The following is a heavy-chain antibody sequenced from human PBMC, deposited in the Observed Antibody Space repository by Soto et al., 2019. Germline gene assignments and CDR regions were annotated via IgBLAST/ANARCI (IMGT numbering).Heavy chain of an antibody. CDR1: GGSVSSSTFS. Sequence: PSETLSLTCTVSGGSVSSSTFSWGWIRQPPGEGLEWIATIYASGSTYYNPFLQSRVTISVDTSKNQFSLKLTSVTAADTAFYYCARQGRQGYSTTFFQDYFDFWGQGTLVTVSS. J-gene: IGHJ4*02. CDR3: ARQGRQGYSTTFFQDYFDF. V-gene: IGHV4-39*01. CDR2: IYASGST. D-gene: IGHD5-12*01.